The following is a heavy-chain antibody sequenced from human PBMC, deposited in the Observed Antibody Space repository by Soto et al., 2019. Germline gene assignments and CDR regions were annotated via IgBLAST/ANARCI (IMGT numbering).Heavy chain of an antibody. CDR1: GFTFSDYY. D-gene: IGHD6-13*01. CDR2: ISSSGSTI. Sequence: VQLVESGGGLVKPGGSLRLSCAASGFTFSDYYMSWIRQAPGKGLEWVSYISSSGSTIYYADSVKGRFTISRDNAKNSRFRKMNSLRAEDTAVYYCARIRRHTLQADPYYYYMDVWGKGTTVTSP. V-gene: IGHV3-11*01. CDR3: ARIRRHTLQADPYYYYMDV. J-gene: IGHJ6*03.